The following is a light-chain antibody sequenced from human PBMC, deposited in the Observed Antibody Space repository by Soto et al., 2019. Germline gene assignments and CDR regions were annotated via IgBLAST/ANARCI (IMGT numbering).Light chain of an antibody. CDR2: DDS. Sequence: SYELNHPPSLSVAPGQTAPVTCGGNNVGSKSVHWYQQKPGQAPVLVVFDDSDRPSGIPERFSGSNSGNTATLTISRVEAGDEADYYCQVWDTTSDQGVFGTGTKVTV. CDR3: QVWDTTSDQGV. V-gene: IGLV3-21*02. J-gene: IGLJ1*01. CDR1: NVGSKS.